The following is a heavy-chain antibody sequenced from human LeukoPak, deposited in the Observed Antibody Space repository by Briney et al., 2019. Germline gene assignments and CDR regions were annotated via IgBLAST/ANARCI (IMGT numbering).Heavy chain of an antibody. D-gene: IGHD2-15*01. CDR1: RFTFSSYW. V-gene: IGHV3-74*01. CDR2: IGNDGSDT. Sequence: PGGSLRLSCAASRFTFSSYWFHWVRQAPGKGLVWVSRIGNDGSDTIYADSVKGRFTISRDNAKSTLYLQMNSLKAEDTAVYYCARGGYDHAFDIWSQGTMVTVSS. J-gene: IGHJ3*02. CDR3: ARGGYDHAFDI.